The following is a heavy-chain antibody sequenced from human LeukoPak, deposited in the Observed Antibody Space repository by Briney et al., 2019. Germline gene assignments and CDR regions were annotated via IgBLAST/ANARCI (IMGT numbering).Heavy chain of an antibody. Sequence: ASVKVSCKAFGYTFTSNYMHWVRQAPGQGPEWMGVISPSGGSTTYAQKFQGRVTLTRDMSTSTDYLELSSLRSEDTAVYYCARDQNHYGDLGFDCWGQGTLVTVSS. D-gene: IGHD4-17*01. CDR2: ISPSGGST. CDR1: GYTFTSNY. J-gene: IGHJ4*02. V-gene: IGHV1-46*01. CDR3: ARDQNHYGDLGFDC.